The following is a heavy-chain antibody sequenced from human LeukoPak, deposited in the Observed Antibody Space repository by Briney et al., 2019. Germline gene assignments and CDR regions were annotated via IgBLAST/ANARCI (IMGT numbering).Heavy chain of an antibody. V-gene: IGHV3-23*01. Sequence: GGSLRLSCTASGFTFSSYVMSWVRQAPGKGLEWVSAISGSGASTYYADSVKGRFTISRDNSKNTLYLQMNSLRAEDTAVYYCAKVYGNTIFGVVKVLYYFDYWGQGTLVTVSS. D-gene: IGHD3-3*01. CDR2: ISGSGAST. CDR1: GFTFSSYV. CDR3: AKVYGNTIFGVVKVLYYFDY. J-gene: IGHJ4*02.